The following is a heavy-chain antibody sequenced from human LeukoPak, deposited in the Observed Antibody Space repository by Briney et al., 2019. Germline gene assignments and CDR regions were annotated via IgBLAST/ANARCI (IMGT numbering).Heavy chain of an antibody. V-gene: IGHV3-66*04. J-gene: IGHJ6*02. D-gene: IGHD6-19*01. CDR3: ARLSSGWYKSDYYYGMDV. CDR2: IYSGGST. Sequence: PGGSLRLSCAASGFTVSSNYMSWVRQAPGKGLEWVSVIYSGGSTYYADSVKGRFTISRDNSKNTLYLQMNSLRAEDTAVYYCARLSSGWYKSDYYYGMDVWGQGTTVTVSS. CDR1: GFTVSSNY.